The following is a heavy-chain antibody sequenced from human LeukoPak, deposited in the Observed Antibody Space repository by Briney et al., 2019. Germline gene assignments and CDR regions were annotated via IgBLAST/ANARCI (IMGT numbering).Heavy chain of an antibody. V-gene: IGHV4-34*01. CDR3: ARGIYDSSGYYFFDY. J-gene: IGHJ4*02. CDR2: INHSGST. Sequence: SETLSLTCAGYGGSFSGYYWSWIRQPPGKGLEWIGEINHSGSTNYNPSLKSRVTISVDTSKNQFSLKLSSVTAADTAVYYCARGIYDSSGYYFFDYWGQGTLVTVSS. D-gene: IGHD3-22*01. CDR1: GGSFSGYY.